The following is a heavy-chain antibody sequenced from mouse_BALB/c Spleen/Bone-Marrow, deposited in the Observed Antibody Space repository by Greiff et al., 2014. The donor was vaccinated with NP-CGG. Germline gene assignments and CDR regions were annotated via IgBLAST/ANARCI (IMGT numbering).Heavy chain of an antibody. Sequence: VQLQQSGAELVKPGASAKLSCTASGFNIKDTYMHWVKQRPEQGLEWIGRIDPANGNTKYDPKFQGKATITADTSSNTAYLQLSSLTSEDTAVYYCARYYYGSSYFDYWSQGTTLTVSS. CDR2: IDPANGNT. V-gene: IGHV14-3*02. D-gene: IGHD1-1*01. CDR1: GFNIKDTY. J-gene: IGHJ2*01. CDR3: ARYYYGSSYFDY.